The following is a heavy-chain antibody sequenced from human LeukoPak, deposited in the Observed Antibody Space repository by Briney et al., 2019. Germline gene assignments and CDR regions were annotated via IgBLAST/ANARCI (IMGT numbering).Heavy chain of an antibody. CDR1: GGSISSSNW. CDR3: ARGGSYGYNY. Sequence: SETLSLTCAVSGGSISSSNWWSWVRQPPGKGLEWIGESNHSGSTNYNPSLKSRVTISVDTSKNQFSLKLSSATAADTAMYFCARGGSYGYNYWGQGTLVTVSS. CDR2: SNHSGST. V-gene: IGHV4-4*02. J-gene: IGHJ4*02. D-gene: IGHD5-18*01.